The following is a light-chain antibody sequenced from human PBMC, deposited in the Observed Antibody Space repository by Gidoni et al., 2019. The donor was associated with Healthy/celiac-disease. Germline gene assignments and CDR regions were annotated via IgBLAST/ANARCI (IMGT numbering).Light chain of an antibody. CDR1: SLRSLY. CDR2: GKN. CDR3: NSWDSSGNHVV. Sequence: SELTQDPAVSGALGQTARITCQGDSLRSLYASWYQQKPGQPPLRVIYGKNNRPSWIPVRFSGSSSGNTASLTITGAQAEDEADYYCNSWDSSGNHVVFGGATKLTVL. V-gene: IGLV3-19*02. J-gene: IGLJ2*01.